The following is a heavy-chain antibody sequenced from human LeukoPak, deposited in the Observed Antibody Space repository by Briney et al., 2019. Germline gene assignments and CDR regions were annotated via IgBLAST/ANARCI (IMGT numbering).Heavy chain of an antibody. Sequence: GESLKISCKGSGYRFTNYWIGWVRRMPGKGLVWLVIIYPGDSDTRYSPSCQGQVTISADKSISTAYLQWSSLKASDTAMYYCAIAGDSSTNCYRCFNYWGQGTLVTVSS. CDR1: GYRFTNYW. D-gene: IGHD2-2*01. J-gene: IGHJ4*02. CDR2: IYPGDSDT. V-gene: IGHV5-51*01. CDR3: AIAGDSSTNCYRCFNY.